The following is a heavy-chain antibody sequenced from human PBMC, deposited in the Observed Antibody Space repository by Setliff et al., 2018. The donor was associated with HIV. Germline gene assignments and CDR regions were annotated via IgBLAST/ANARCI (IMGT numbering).Heavy chain of an antibody. CDR3: AKDAARGSGYYYYMDV. V-gene: IGHV3-30*18. J-gene: IGHJ6*03. Sequence: LSLTCAVYGGSFSGYFWSWIRQAPGKGLEWVAVTSFNGGSNYYEDSVKGRFLISRDNFKNTLYLQMSSLRVEDTAVYYCAKDAARGSGYYYYMDVWGKGTTVTVSS. CDR2: TSFNGGSN. D-gene: IGHD2-15*01. CDR1: GGSFSGYF.